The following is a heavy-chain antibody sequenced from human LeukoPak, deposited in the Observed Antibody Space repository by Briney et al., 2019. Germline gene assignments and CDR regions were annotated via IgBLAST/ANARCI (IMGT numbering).Heavy chain of an antibody. J-gene: IGHJ5*02. CDR2: IYYSGST. D-gene: IGHD3-3*01. CDR3: AREGGGYYTPRYNWLDP. Sequence: LETLSLTCTVSGGSISSYYWSWIRQPPGKGLEWIGYIYYSGSTNYNPSHKSRDTISVDTSKNQFCLELSPVTAAATAVYYCAREGGGYYTPRYNWLDPWGQGTLVTVSS. CDR1: GGSISSYY. V-gene: IGHV4-59*12.